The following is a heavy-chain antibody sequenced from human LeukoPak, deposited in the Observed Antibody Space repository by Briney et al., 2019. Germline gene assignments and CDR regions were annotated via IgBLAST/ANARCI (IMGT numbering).Heavy chain of an antibody. D-gene: IGHD4-17*01. CDR2: IRSKAYGGTT. CDR1: GFTFGDYA. Sequence: GGSLRLSCTGSGFTFGDYAVIWVRQAPGRGLEWVGFIRSKAYGGTTEYAASVKGRFTISRDDSKSIAYLQMDSLKTEDTAVYYCTRDYGDYTGDCWGQGTLVTVSS. CDR3: TRDYGDYTGDC. V-gene: IGHV3-49*04. J-gene: IGHJ4*02.